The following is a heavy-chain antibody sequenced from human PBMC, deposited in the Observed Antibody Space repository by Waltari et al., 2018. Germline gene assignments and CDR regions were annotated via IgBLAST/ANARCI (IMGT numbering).Heavy chain of an antibody. CDR1: GGSISSSSYY. CDR3: ARHPAMTIMLWYFDL. V-gene: IGHV4-39*01. Sequence: QLQLQESGPGLVKPSETLSLTCTVSGGSISSSSYYWGWIRQPPGKGLAWSGSIYYSGSTYYNPSLTSRVTISVDTSKNQFSLKLSSVTAADTAVYYCARHPAMTIMLWYFDLWGRGTLVTVSS. J-gene: IGHJ2*01. CDR2: IYYSGST. D-gene: IGHD2-8*01.